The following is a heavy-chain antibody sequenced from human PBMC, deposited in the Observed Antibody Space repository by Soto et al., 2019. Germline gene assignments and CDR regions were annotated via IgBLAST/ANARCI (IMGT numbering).Heavy chain of an antibody. J-gene: IGHJ4*02. CDR1: GGTFSSYA. V-gene: IGHV1-69*13. CDR2: IIPIFGTA. D-gene: IGHD1-1*01. CDR3: AVFEVKSYKTGHFDY. Sequence: ASVKVSCKASGGTFSSYAISWVRQAPGQGLEWMGGIIPIFGTANYAQKFQGRVTITADESTSTAYMELSSLRSEDTAVYYCAVFEVKSYKTGHFDYWGQGTLVTVSS.